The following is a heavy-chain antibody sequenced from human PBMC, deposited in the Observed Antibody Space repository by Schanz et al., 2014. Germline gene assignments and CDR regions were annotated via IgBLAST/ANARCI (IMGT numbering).Heavy chain of an antibody. CDR2: ISYDGSNK. J-gene: IGHJ5*02. Sequence: VKLVESGGGVVQPGRSLRLSCAASGFTFSSYAMHWVRQAPGKGLEWVAVISYDGSNKYYADSVKGRFTISRDNSKNTLYLQMNSLRAEDTAVYYCARDPSGSYGWFDPWGQGTLVTVSS. CDR3: ARDPSGSYGWFDP. V-gene: IGHV3-30*04. D-gene: IGHD1-26*01. CDR1: GFTFSSYA.